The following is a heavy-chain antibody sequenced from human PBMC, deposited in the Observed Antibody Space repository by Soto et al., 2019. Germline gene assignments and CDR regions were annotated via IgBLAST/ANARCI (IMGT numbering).Heavy chain of an antibody. J-gene: IGHJ4*02. Sequence: QVQLVQSGAEEKKPGASVKVSCKASGYTFTSYAMHWVRQAPGQRLEWMGWINAGNGNTKYSQKFQGRVTITRDTSASTAYMELSSLRSEDTAVYYCVRVTGWYFPDYWGQGTLVTVSS. D-gene: IGHD6-19*01. V-gene: IGHV1-3*05. CDR2: INAGNGNT. CDR1: GYTFTSYA. CDR3: VRVTGWYFPDY.